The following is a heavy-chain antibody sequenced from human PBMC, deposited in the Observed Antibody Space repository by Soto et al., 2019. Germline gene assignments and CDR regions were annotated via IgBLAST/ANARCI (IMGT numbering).Heavy chain of an antibody. Sequence: QVQLVQSGAEVKKPGASVKVSCKASGYTFTGYYMHWVRQAPGQGLEWMGWINPNSGGTNYAQKVQGRVTMTRDTSISTAYMELSRLRSDDTAVYYCARGGYSGYDHFDYWGQGTLVTVSS. D-gene: IGHD5-12*01. J-gene: IGHJ4*02. V-gene: IGHV1-2*02. CDR1: GYTFTGYY. CDR3: ARGGYSGYDHFDY. CDR2: INPNSGGT.